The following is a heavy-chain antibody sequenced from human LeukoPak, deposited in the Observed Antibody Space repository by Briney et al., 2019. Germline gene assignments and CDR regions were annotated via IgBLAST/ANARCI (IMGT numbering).Heavy chain of an antibody. J-gene: IGHJ5*02. Sequence: GGSLRLSCTVSGFTVSSNSMSWVRQAPGKGLEWVSFIYSDNTHYSDSVKGRFTISRDNAENSLYLLLNSLRVEDTAVYYCARGSTLGSCTSSSCHNWFDPWGQGTLVTVSS. CDR1: GFTVSSNS. CDR3: ARGSTLGSCTSSSCHNWFDP. V-gene: IGHV3-53*01. CDR2: IYSDNT. D-gene: IGHD2-2*01.